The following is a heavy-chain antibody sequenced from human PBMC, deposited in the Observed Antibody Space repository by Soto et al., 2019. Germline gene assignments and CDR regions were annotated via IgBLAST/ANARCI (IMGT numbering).Heavy chain of an antibody. CDR2: NYYSGST. CDR3: ARKQQLVDYYFDY. D-gene: IGHD6-13*01. Sequence: PSETLSLTCTVSGGSVSSGDYYWSWIRQPPGKGLEWIGYNYYSGSTYYNPSLKSRVTISVDTSKNQFSLKLSSVTAADTAVYYCARKQQLVDYYFDYWGQGTLVTVSS. V-gene: IGHV4-30-4*01. CDR1: GGSVSSGDYY. J-gene: IGHJ4*02.